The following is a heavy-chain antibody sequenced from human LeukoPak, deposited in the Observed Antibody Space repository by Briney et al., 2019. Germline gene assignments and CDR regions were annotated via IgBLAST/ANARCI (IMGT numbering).Heavy chain of an antibody. CDR2: MNPNSGNT. J-gene: IGHJ4*02. V-gene: IGHV1-8*01. CDR1: GYTFTSYD. D-gene: IGHD3-22*01. CDR3: ARVEYISGYSHVY. Sequence: VSVKVSCKASGYTFTSYDINWVRQATGQGLEWMGWMNPNSGNTGYGQKFQGRVTMTRNIFISTAYMELSSLRSEDTAVYYCARVEYISGYSHVYWGQGTLVTVSS.